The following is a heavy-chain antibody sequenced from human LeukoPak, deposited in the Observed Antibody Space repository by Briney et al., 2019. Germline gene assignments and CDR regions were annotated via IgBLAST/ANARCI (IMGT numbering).Heavy chain of an antibody. CDR2: INTDGSST. CDR1: GSISTCYW. J-gene: IGHJ4*02. V-gene: IGHV3-74*01. CDR3: ARAEWELDSFDY. D-gene: IGHD1-26*01. Sequence: GGSLRLSCVASGSISTCYWMTWVRRAPGKGLEWVSRINTDGSSTSYADSVKGRFTISRDNAKNTLYLQMNSLRAEDTAVYYCARAEWELDSFDYWGQGTLVTVSS.